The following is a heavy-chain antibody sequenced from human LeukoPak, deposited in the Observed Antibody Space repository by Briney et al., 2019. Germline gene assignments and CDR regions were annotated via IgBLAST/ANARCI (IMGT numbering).Heavy chain of an antibody. CDR3: ATSLGYYYYYMDV. CDR1: GFTFSSYW. V-gene: IGHV3-74*01. CDR2: INSDGSST. Sequence: PGGSLRLSCAASGFTFSSYWMHWVRQAPGKGLVWVSRINSDGSSTNYADSVKGRFTISRDNAKNTLYLQMNSLRAEDTAVYYCATSLGYYYYYMDVWGKGTTVTISS. J-gene: IGHJ6*03.